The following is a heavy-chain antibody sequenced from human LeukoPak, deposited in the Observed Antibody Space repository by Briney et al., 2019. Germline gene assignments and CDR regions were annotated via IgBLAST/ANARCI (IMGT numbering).Heavy chain of an antibody. CDR2: IYYSGST. CDR1: GCSIRSDGYY. Sequence: PSQTLSLTCTVSGCSIRSDGYYWSWIRQHPGKGLEWIGYIYYSGSTYYNPSLKSRVTISVDTSKNQFSLKLSSVTAADTAVYYWARTHYYESSGYYGFEYWGQGTLVTVSS. CDR3: ARTHYYESSGYYGFEY. J-gene: IGHJ4*02. V-gene: IGHV4-31*03. D-gene: IGHD3-22*01.